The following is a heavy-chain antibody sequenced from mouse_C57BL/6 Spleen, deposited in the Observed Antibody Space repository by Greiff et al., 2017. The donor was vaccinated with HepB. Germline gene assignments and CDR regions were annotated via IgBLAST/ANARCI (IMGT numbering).Heavy chain of an antibody. Sequence: VKLQQPGAELVKPGASVKMSCKASGYTFTSYWITWVKQRPGQGLEWIGDIYPGSGSTNYNEKFKSKATLTVDTSSSTAYMQLSSLTSEDSAVYDCARRDDGYYAWFAYWGQGTLVTVSA. V-gene: IGHV1-55*01. J-gene: IGHJ3*01. CDR1: GYTFTSYW. D-gene: IGHD2-3*01. CDR3: ARRDDGYYAWFAY. CDR2: IYPGSGST.